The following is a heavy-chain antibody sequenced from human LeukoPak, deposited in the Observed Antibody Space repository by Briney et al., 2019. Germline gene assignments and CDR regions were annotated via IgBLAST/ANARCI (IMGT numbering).Heavy chain of an antibody. Sequence: SQTLSLTCAISGDSVSSNSAAWSWLRQSPSRGLEWLGRTYYRSKWYNDYAVSVKSRITINPETSKNQLSLKLSSVTAADTAVYYCARQDYGSGSYPFDYWGQGTLVTVSS. CDR2: TYYRSKWYN. CDR1: GDSVSSNSAA. CDR3: ARQDYGSGSYPFDY. V-gene: IGHV6-1*01. J-gene: IGHJ4*02. D-gene: IGHD3-10*01.